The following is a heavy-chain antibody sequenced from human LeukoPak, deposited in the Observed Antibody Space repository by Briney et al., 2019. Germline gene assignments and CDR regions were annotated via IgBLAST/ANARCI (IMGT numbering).Heavy chain of an antibody. CDR1: GGSISSYY. J-gene: IGHJ4*02. CDR3: AREGYSRGVDY. Sequence: SETLSLTCTVSGGSISSYYWSWIRQPPGKGLEWIGYIYYSGSNNYNPSLKSRVTISVDTSKNQFSLKLSSVTAADTAVYYCAREGYSRGVDYWGQGTLVTVSS. CDR2: IYYSGSN. V-gene: IGHV4-59*01. D-gene: IGHD5-18*01.